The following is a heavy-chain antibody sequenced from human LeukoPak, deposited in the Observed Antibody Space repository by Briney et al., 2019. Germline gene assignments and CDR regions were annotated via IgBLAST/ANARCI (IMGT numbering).Heavy chain of an antibody. CDR3: TRGIAARPDAFDI. V-gene: IGHV3-49*04. D-gene: IGHD6-6*01. CDR2: IRSKAYGGTT. Sequence: GGSLRLSCTASGFTFGDYAMSWVRQAPGKGLEWVGFIRSKAYGGTTEYAASVKGRFTISRDDSKSIAYLQMNSLKTEDTAVYYCTRGIAARPDAFDIWGQGTMVTVSS. CDR1: GFTFGDYA. J-gene: IGHJ3*02.